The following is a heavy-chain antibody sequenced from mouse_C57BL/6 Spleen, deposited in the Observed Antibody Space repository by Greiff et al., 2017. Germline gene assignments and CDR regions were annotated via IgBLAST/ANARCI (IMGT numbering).Heavy chain of an antibody. J-gene: IGHJ4*01. V-gene: IGHV5-16*01. Sequence: EVKVVESEGGLVQPGSSMKLSCTASGFTFSDYYMAWVRQVPEKGLEWVANINYYGSSTYYLDSLKSRFIISRDNAKNILYQQMSSLKSEDTATYYCARDYDHYGDAMGYWGQGTSVTVSS. D-gene: IGHD1-1*01. CDR2: INYYGSST. CDR1: GFTFSDYY. CDR3: ARDYDHYGDAMGY.